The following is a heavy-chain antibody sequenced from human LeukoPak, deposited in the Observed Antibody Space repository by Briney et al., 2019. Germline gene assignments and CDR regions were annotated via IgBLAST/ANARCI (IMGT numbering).Heavy chain of an antibody. CDR2: ISAYNGNT. Sequence: ASVKVSCKAFGYTFTSYGISWVRQAPGQGLEWMGWISAYNGNTNYAQKLQGRVTMTTDASTSTAYMELRSLRSDDTAVYYCARISSGYYYFDYWGQGTLVTVSS. J-gene: IGHJ4*02. V-gene: IGHV1-18*01. CDR1: GYTFTSYG. D-gene: IGHD6-19*01. CDR3: ARISSGYYYFDY.